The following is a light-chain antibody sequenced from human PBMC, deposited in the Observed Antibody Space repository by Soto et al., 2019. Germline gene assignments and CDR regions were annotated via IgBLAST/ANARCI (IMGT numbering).Light chain of an antibody. CDR2: LEGSGSY. J-gene: IGLJ3*02. CDR1: SGHSSYI. CDR3: ETWDSNTRV. Sequence: QSVLTQSSSASASLGSSVRLTCILSSGHSSYIIAWHQQQPGKAPRYLMKLEGSGSYNKGSGVPDRFSGSSSGADRYLTISNLQSEDEADYYCETWDSNTRVFGGGTKLTV. V-gene: IGLV4-60*03.